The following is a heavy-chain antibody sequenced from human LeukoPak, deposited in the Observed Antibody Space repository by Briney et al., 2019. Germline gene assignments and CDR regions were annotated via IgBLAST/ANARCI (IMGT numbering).Heavy chain of an antibody. J-gene: IGHJ5*02. Sequence: PSETLSLTCTVSGGSISSGSYYWSWIRQPAGKGLEWIGRIYTSGSTNYNPSLKSRVTISVDMSKNQFSLKLSSVTAADTAVYYCARGLRGGIYCSGGSCVRGWFDPWGQGTLVTVSS. D-gene: IGHD2-15*01. CDR1: GGSISSGSYY. V-gene: IGHV4-61*02. CDR2: IYTSGST. CDR3: ARGLRGGIYCSGGSCVRGWFDP.